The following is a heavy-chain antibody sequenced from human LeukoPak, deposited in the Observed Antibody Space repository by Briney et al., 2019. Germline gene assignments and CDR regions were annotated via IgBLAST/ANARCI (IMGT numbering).Heavy chain of an antibody. J-gene: IGHJ6*02. D-gene: IGHD2-2*01. V-gene: IGHV1-8*01. CDR2: MNPNSGNT. Sequence: ASVKVSCKASGYTFTSYDINWVRQATGQGLEWMGWMNPNSGNTGYAQKFQGRVTMTRNTSISTAYMELSSLRSEDTAVYYCARGAVPATYYYYGMDAWGQGTTVTVSS. CDR3: ARGAVPATYYYYGMDA. CDR1: GYTFTSYD.